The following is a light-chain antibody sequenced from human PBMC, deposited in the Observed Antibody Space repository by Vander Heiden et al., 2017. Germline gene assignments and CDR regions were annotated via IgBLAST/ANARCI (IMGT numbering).Light chain of an antibody. J-gene: IGLJ2*01. Sequence: SYELTQPPSVSVSPGQTASITCSGDKLGNKYACWYQHKPGQSPVLVIYQENKRPSGIPERFSGSNSGNTATLTISGTQAMDEADYYCQAWDSSTGVFGGGTKLTVL. CDR1: KLGNKY. CDR3: QAWDSSTGV. CDR2: QEN. V-gene: IGLV3-1*01.